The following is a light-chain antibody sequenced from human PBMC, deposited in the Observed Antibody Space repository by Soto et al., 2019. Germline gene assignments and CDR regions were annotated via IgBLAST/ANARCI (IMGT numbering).Light chain of an antibody. CDR2: SNN. V-gene: IGLV1-44*01. CDR3: AAWDASLTGYV. J-gene: IGLJ1*01. Sequence: QSVLTQPPSASGTPGQRVAISCSGSSSNIGSNTVNWYQQLPGTAPKLLIYSNNQRPSGVPDRFSGSKSGTSASLAISGLQSEDEAEYYCAAWDASLTGYVFGTGTKLTVL. CDR1: SSNIGSNT.